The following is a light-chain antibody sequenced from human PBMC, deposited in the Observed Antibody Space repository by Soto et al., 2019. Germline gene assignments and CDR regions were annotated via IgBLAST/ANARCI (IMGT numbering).Light chain of an antibody. CDR2: ESN. J-gene: IGLJ2*01. Sequence: QSVLTQPPSVSAAPGQRVTISCSGRSSNIGTYDVSWYQQLPGTAPKLLIYESNRRPSGIPDRFSGSRSGTSATLGITGLQTGDEADYYCGTWDSSLNVGVFGGGTKRPS. CDR3: GTWDSSLNVGV. CDR1: SSNIGTYD. V-gene: IGLV1-51*02.